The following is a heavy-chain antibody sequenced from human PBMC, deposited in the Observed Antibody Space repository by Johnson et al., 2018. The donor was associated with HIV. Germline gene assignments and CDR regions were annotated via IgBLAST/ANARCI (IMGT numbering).Heavy chain of an antibody. J-gene: IGHJ3*02. V-gene: IGHV3-30-3*01. D-gene: IGHD2-21*02. Sequence: QVQLVESGGGVVQPGRSLRLSCAASGFTFSSYAMHWVRQAPGKGLEWVAVISYDGSNKYYADSVKGRFTISRDNSKNTLYLQMNNLRSEDTAVYYCARGGVVTAIPHAFDIWGQGTMVTVSS. CDR2: ISYDGSNK. CDR3: ARGGVVTAIPHAFDI. CDR1: GFTFSSYA.